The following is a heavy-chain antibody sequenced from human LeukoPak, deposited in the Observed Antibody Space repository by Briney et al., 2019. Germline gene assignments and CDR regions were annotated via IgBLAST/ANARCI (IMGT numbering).Heavy chain of an antibody. Sequence: ASVKVSCKASGYTFTSYAMHWVRQAPGQRLEWMGWINAGNGNTKYSQKFQGRVTITADESTSTAYMELSSLRSEDTAVYYCARDLHRTMPIAAAKKGHYYGMDVWGQGTTVTVSS. CDR2: INAGNGNT. CDR3: ARDLHRTMPIAAAKKGHYYGMDV. J-gene: IGHJ6*02. CDR1: GYTFTSYA. V-gene: IGHV1-3*01. D-gene: IGHD6-13*01.